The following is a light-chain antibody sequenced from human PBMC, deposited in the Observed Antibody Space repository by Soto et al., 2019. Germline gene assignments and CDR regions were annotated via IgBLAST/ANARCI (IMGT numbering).Light chain of an antibody. CDR1: KSDIGVYDF. CDR2: EVV. J-gene: IGLJ1*01. CDR3: KSYAGSNTYV. Sequence: QSVLTQPPSASGSPGQSVTISCTGTKSDIGVYDFVSWYQHHPGKAPRLIIYEVVQRPSGVPDRFSGSKSGNTASLTVSGLQAAVEADYFCKSYAGSNTYVFGSGTELTVL. V-gene: IGLV2-8*01.